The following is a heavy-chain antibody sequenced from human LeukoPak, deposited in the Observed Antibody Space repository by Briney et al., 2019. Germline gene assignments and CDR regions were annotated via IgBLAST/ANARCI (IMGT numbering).Heavy chain of an antibody. V-gene: IGHV2-5*04. CDR1: GFSLSSYGVA. Sequence: SGPTLVKPRQTLTLTCTFSGFSLSSYGVAVGWIRQPPGKALEWLGDIYWDDDKRFRPSLKTRLTITKDTSKNQVVLTMTHMDPLGSGTYYCVHVNWEDYFDYWGQGALVTVS. D-gene: IGHD7-27*01. CDR2: IYWDDDK. CDR3: VHVNWEDYFDY. J-gene: IGHJ4*02.